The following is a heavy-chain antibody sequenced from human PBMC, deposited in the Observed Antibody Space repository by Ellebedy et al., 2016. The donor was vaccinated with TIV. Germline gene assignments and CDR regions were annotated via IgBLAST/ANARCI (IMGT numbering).Heavy chain of an antibody. Sequence: GESLKISCAASGFTFSSYWMSWVRQAPGKGLESVADIKDDGREKYYVDSVKGRFTISRDNAKNSLFLQMNSLRVEDTAVYFCARVKSVAGGDYWGQGTLVTVSS. CDR3: ARVKSVAGGDY. J-gene: IGHJ4*02. V-gene: IGHV3-7*01. CDR1: GFTFSSYW. D-gene: IGHD6-19*01. CDR2: IKDDGREK.